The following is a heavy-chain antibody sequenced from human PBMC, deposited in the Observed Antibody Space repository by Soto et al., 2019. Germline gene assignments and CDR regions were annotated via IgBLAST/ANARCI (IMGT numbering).Heavy chain of an antibody. CDR3: ATVGIVVVVAARDDAFDI. Sequence: GASVKVSCKASGYTFTSYAMRWVRQAPGQRLEWMGWINAGNGNTKYSQKFQGRVTMTRDTSTDTAYMELSSLRSEETAVYYCATVGIVVVVAARDDAFDIWGQGTMVTVSS. D-gene: IGHD2-15*01. CDR1: GYTFTSYA. CDR2: INAGNGNT. J-gene: IGHJ3*02. V-gene: IGHV1-3*01.